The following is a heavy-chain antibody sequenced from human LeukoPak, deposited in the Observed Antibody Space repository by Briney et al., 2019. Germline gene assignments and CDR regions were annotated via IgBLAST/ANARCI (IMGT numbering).Heavy chain of an antibody. CDR1: AVSISRHF. Sequence: SETLSLTCNFSAVSISRHFWSWIRQTPKKGLEWLGYVFSSGSTNYNPSLKSRITISLDMSKHQLSLTLKSVTAADTAVYYCAREYDYWSLGTLVTVSS. V-gene: IGHV4-59*11. CDR3: AREYDY. J-gene: IGHJ4*01. CDR2: VFSSGST.